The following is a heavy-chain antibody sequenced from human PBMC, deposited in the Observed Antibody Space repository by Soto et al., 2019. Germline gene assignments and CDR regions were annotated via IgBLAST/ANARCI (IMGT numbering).Heavy chain of an antibody. CDR3: ARDHLGIAAGDFDL. Sequence: EVQLVESGGGLVRPGGSLRLSCAASGFTFSRHIMHWVRQAPGKGLEWVSSISSGRPDIFYADSVRGRFTISRDDAKKSLFLQMNSLRADDTAVYYCARDHLGIAAGDFDLWGQGTLVTVSS. J-gene: IGHJ4*02. CDR1: GFTFSRHI. V-gene: IGHV3-21*01. CDR2: ISSGRPDI. D-gene: IGHD6-19*01.